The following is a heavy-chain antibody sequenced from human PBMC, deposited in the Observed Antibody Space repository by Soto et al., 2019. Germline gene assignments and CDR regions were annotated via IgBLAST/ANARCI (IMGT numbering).Heavy chain of an antibody. V-gene: IGHV3-30*18. Sequence: GGSLRLSCAASGFTFSSYGMHWVRQAPGKGLEWVAVISYDGSNKYYADSVKGRFTISRDNSKNTLYLQMNSLRAEDTAVYYCAKSDRVVVNYYFDYWGQGTLVTVSS. CDR1: GFTFSSYG. CDR3: AKSDRVVVNYYFDY. J-gene: IGHJ4*02. D-gene: IGHD2-15*01. CDR2: ISYDGSNK.